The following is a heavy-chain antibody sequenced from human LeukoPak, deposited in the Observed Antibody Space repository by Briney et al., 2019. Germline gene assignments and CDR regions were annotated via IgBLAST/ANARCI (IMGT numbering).Heavy chain of an antibody. CDR2: INPNSGGT. CDR1: GYTFTGYY. V-gene: IGHV1-2*06. CDR3: ARTPLETYSSSASPFDY. D-gene: IGHD6-6*01. Sequence: GASVKVSCKASGYTFTGYYMHWVRQAPGQGLEWMGRINPNSGGTNYAQKFQGRVTMTRDTSISTAYMELSRLRSDEKAVYYCARTPLETYSSSASPFDYWGEGTLDTVSS. J-gene: IGHJ4*02.